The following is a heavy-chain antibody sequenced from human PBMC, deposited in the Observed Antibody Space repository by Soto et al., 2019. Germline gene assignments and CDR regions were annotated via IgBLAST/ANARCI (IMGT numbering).Heavy chain of an antibody. CDR2: ISYDGSNK. CDR3: AKLWYSGGSGFDY. D-gene: IGHD1-26*01. CDR1: GFTFSSYG. Sequence: QVQLVESGGGVVQPGRSLRLSCAASGFTFSSYGMHWVRQAPGKGLEWVAVISYDGSNKYYADSVKGRFTISRDNSKNTVYLQMNSLRAEDTAVYYCAKLWYSGGSGFDYWGQGTLVTVSS. J-gene: IGHJ4*02. V-gene: IGHV3-30*18.